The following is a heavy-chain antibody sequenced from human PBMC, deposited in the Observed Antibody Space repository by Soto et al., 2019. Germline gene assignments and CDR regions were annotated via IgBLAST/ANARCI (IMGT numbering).Heavy chain of an antibody. CDR1: GGTFSSYA. Sequence: QVQLVQSGAEVKKPGSSVKVSCKASGGTFSSYAISWVRQAPGQGLEWMGGIIPIFGTANYAQKFQGRVTITANESTSTAYMELSSLRSEDTAVYYCARDEYSSGWSRNIPFDYWGQGTLVTVSS. J-gene: IGHJ4*02. V-gene: IGHV1-69*12. CDR3: ARDEYSSGWSRNIPFDY. D-gene: IGHD6-19*01. CDR2: IIPIFGTA.